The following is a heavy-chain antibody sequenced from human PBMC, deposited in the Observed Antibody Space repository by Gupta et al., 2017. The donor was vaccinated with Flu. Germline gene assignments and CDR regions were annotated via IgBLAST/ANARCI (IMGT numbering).Heavy chain of an antibody. CDR2: IYASGAT. CDR3: ARVRSGGNWFDS. D-gene: IGHD2-15*01. V-gene: IGHV4-61*02. J-gene: IGHJ5*01. CDR1: VDSITSDDYY. Sequence: QVRLQASGPGLVKPLQTLSLTCTVSVDSITSDDYYWNWVRQPAGKGLEWIGRIYASGATYYNAALNGRVTMSIETSKNQLSLKLISVTAADTAVYYCARVRSGGNWFDSWGQGTLVTVSS.